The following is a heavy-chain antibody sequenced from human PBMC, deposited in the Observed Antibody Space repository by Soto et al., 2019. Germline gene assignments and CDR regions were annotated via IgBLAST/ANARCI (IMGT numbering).Heavy chain of an antibody. CDR3: ARDGALWENYYYYGMDV. CDR1: GYTFTSYG. D-gene: IGHD1-26*01. J-gene: IGHJ6*02. V-gene: IGHV1-18*01. CDR2: LSAYNGNT. Sequence: QVQLVQSGAEVKKPGASVKVSCKASGYTFTSYGISWVRQAPGQGLEWMGWLSAYNGNTNYAQKLQGRVTMTTDTSTSTAYMELRSVRSDDTAVYYCARDGALWENYYYYGMDVWGQGTTVTVSS.